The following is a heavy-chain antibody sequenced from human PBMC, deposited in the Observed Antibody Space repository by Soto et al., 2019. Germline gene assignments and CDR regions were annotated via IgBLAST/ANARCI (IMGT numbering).Heavy chain of an antibody. D-gene: IGHD3-10*01. V-gene: IGHV4-39*01. CDR2: IYYSGST. Sequence: SETLSLTCTVSGGSISSSSYYWGWIRQPPGKGLEWIGSIYYSGSTYYNPSLKSRVTISVDTSKNQFSLKLSSVTAADTAVYYCARTLLMVRGVRYFDYWGQGTLVTVYS. CDR1: GGSISSSSYY. J-gene: IGHJ4*02. CDR3: ARTLLMVRGVRYFDY.